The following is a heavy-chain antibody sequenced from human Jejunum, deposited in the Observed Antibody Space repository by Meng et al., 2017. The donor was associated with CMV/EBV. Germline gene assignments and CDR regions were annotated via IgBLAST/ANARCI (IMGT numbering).Heavy chain of an antibody. J-gene: IGHJ6*02. CDR2: ISWNSGSI. Sequence: SGFTFGDYAMHWVRQAPGKGLEWVLGISWNSGSIGYADSVKGRFTISRDSARNSLYLQMNSLRAEDTALYYCAKEHLEYYYGMDVWGQGTTVTVSS. CDR1: GFTFGDYA. D-gene: IGHD1-1*01. CDR3: AKEHLEYYYGMDV. V-gene: IGHV3-9*01.